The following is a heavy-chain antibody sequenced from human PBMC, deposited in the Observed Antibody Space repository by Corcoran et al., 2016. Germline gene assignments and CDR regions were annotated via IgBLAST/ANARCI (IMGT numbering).Heavy chain of an antibody. CDR1: GCTVVGYY. CDR3: ARITYSRGGELDY. D-gene: IGHD6-19*01. J-gene: IGHJ4*02. CDR2: IDPNSGGT. Sequence: VQLVQSGAEVKKPGASVKVSCRASGCTVVGYYMHWVRQAPGQGREWRGWIDPNSGGTNYAREFQGRGTMTRDTSIRTAYMELSRLRSDDTAFYYCARITYSRGGELDYWGQGTLVPVSS. V-gene: IGHV1-2*02.